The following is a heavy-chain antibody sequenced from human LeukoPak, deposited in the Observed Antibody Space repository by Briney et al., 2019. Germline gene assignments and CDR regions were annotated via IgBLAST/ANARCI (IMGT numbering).Heavy chain of an antibody. CDR2: IDPNSGGT. V-gene: IGHV1-2*02. CDR3: ATRGPYCGGDCYSGLWDAFDI. D-gene: IGHD2-21*02. Sequence: ASVKVSCKASGYTFTSYAMNWVRQAPGQGLEWMGWIDPNSGGTNYAQKFQGRVTMTRDTSISTAYMELSRLRSDDTAVYDCATRGPYCGGDCYSGLWDAFDIWGQGTMVTVSS. CDR1: GYTFTSYA. J-gene: IGHJ3*02.